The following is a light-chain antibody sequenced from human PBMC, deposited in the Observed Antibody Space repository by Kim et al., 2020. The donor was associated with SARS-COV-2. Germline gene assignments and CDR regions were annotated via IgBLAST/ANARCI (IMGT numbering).Light chain of an antibody. Sequence: PGGTVTLTCASSTGAVTTDSYPNWFQQTPGQAPRALIYNTDKRHSWTPARFSGSLLGGKAALTLSGVQPEDEAEFYCMIYYGGVYVFGTGTKGTVL. CDR3: MIYYGGVYV. V-gene: IGLV7-43*01. CDR1: TGAVTTDSY. CDR2: NTD. J-gene: IGLJ1*01.